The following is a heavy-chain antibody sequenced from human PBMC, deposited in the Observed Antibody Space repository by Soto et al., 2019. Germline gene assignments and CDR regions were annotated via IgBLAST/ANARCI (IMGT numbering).Heavy chain of an antibody. CDR1: GFTFSSYA. V-gene: IGHV3-23*01. Sequence: EVQLLESGGGLVQPGASLRLSCAASGFTFSSYAMSWVRQAPGKGLEWVADISGSGGSTYYADSVKGRFTISRDNSKNTLYLQRNSLRADDTDVYYCAKLPPLVGPAAIRHWGHGTLVTVSS. D-gene: IGHD2-2*01. CDR2: ISGSGGST. CDR3: AKLPPLVGPAAIRH. J-gene: IGHJ4*01.